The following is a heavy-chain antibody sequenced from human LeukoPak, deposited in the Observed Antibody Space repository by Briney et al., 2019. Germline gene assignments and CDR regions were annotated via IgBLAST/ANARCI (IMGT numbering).Heavy chain of an antibody. CDR1: GGSISSYY. D-gene: IGHD3-3*01. Sequence: SETLSLTCTVSGGSISSYYWSWIRQPPGKGLEWIGYIYYSGSTNYNPSLKCRVTISVDTSKNQFSLKLSSVTAADTAVYYCARSQGRDDFWSGYYSFDPWGQGTLVTVSS. CDR2: IYYSGST. J-gene: IGHJ5*02. CDR3: ARSQGRDDFWSGYYSFDP. V-gene: IGHV4-59*01.